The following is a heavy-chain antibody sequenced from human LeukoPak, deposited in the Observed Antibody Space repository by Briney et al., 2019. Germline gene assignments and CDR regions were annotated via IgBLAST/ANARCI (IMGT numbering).Heavy chain of an antibody. CDR2: VHHSGRT. CDR3: VKASGGWFDP. D-gene: IGHD3-10*01. V-gene: IGHV4-31*03. Sequence: SETLSLTCMVSGGSISSGGYYWSWIRQHPGKGLEWIGYVHHSGRTYYSPSLKSRLTISIDTSKNQFSLRLSSVSAADTAVYYCVKASGGWFDPWGQGTLVTVSS. J-gene: IGHJ5*02. CDR1: GGSISSGGYY.